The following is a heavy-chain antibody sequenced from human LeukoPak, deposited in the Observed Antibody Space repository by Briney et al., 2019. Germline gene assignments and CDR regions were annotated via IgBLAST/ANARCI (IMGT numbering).Heavy chain of an antibody. CDR1: GFTVSSNY. J-gene: IGHJ4*02. Sequence: GGSLRLSCAASGFTVSSNYIGWVRQAPGKGLELVSIIYSGGGTYSADSVRGRFTISRDNSKNTVSLQMNSLRAEDTAVYYCARRYSGSFCFDSWGQGTLVTVSS. CDR2: IYSGGGT. CDR3: ARRYSGSFCFDS. V-gene: IGHV3-53*01. D-gene: IGHD1-26*01.